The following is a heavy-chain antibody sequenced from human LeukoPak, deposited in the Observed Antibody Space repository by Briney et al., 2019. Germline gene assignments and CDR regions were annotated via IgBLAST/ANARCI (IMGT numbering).Heavy chain of an antibody. Sequence: PGGSLRLSCAASGFTFSSYGMHWVRQAPGKGLEWVAVISYDGSNKYYADSVKGRFTISRDNSKNTLCLQMNSLRAEDTAVYYCAKDLIAVAGRDWYFDLWGRGTLVTVSS. J-gene: IGHJ2*01. D-gene: IGHD6-19*01. CDR3: AKDLIAVAGRDWYFDL. CDR1: GFTFSSYG. V-gene: IGHV3-30*18. CDR2: ISYDGSNK.